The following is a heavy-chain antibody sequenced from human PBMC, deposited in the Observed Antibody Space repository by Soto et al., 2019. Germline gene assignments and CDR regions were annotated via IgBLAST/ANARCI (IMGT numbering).Heavy chain of an antibody. CDR3: ASSIMITFGGVIPRFY. J-gene: IGHJ4*02. V-gene: IGHV3-23*01. Sequence: SLRLSCAASGFTFSSYAMSWVRQAPGKGLEWVSAISGSGGSTYYADSVKGRFTISRDSSKNTLYLQMNSLRAEDTAVYYCASSIMITFGGVIPRFYWGQGTLVTVSS. D-gene: IGHD3-16*02. CDR2: ISGSGGST. CDR1: GFTFSSYA.